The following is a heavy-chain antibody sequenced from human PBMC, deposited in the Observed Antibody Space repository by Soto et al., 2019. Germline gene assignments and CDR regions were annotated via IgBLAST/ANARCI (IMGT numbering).Heavy chain of an antibody. D-gene: IGHD3-3*01. V-gene: IGHV3-33*01. CDR1: GFTFSSYG. CDR3: ARDLDVLSGYYLFDY. CDR2: IWLDGSNK. Sequence: QVQLVESEGGVVQPGRSLRLSCAASGFTFSSYGMHWVRQAPGKGLEWVAVIWLDGSNKYYADSVKGRFTISRDNSKNTLYLQMNSLRADDTAIYYCARDLDVLSGYYLFDYLGQGTLVTVSS. J-gene: IGHJ4*02.